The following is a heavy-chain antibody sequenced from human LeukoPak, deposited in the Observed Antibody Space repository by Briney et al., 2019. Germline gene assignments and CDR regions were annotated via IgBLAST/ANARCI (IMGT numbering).Heavy chain of an antibody. V-gene: IGHV4-61*02. CDR2: IYTSGST. CDR1: GGSISSGSYY. J-gene: IGHJ4*02. Sequence: PSQTLSLTCTVSGGSISSGSYYWSWIRQPAGKGLEWIGRIYTSGSTNYNPSLKSRVTISVDTSKNQFSLKLSSVTAADTAVYYCARAHLESSGWYPDYWGQGTLVTVSS. CDR3: ARAHLESSGWYPDY. D-gene: IGHD6-19*01.